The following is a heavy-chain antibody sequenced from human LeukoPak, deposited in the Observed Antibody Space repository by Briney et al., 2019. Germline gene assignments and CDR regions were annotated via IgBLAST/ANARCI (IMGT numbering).Heavy chain of an antibody. CDR3: ARDRSRDGYSLAY. CDR2: IYYSGST. V-gene: IGHV4-59*01. CDR1: GGSISSYY. J-gene: IGHJ4*02. D-gene: IGHD5-24*01. Sequence: SETLSLTCTVSGGSISSYYWSWIRQPPGKGLEWIGYIYYSGSTNYNPSLKSRVTISLDTSKNQFSLKLSFVTAADTAVYYCARDRSRDGYSLAYWGQGTLVTVSS.